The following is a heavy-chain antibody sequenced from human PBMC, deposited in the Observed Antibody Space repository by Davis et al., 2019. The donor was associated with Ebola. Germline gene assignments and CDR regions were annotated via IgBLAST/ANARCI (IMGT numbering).Heavy chain of an antibody. J-gene: IGHJ4*02. CDR1: GSSITAYY. D-gene: IGHD3-10*01. V-gene: IGHV4-59*08. CDR2: VHYTVAT. Sequence: MPSETLSLTCTAPGSSITAYYWSWIRQPPGKGLEWIDYVHYTVATHYNASLKSRVTSSVHKSNNQFSLILSSVTAADTAVYYCARLGSYGQYHYFDSWGQGTLVTVS. CDR3: ARLGSYGQYHYFDS.